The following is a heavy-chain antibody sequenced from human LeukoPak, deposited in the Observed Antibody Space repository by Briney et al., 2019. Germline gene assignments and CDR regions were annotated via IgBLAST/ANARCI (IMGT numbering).Heavy chain of an antibody. CDR3: ARGVYIAAAQYGY. CDR1: GGSISSYY. J-gene: IGHJ4*02. Sequence: KSSETLSLTCTVSGGSISSYYWNWIRQPPGKGLAWIGYIYYSGTTNYNPSLKSRVTISVDTSKNQFSLKLSSVTAADTAVYYCARGVYIAAAQYGYWGQGTLVTVSS. CDR2: IYYSGTT. D-gene: IGHD6-13*01. V-gene: IGHV4-59*01.